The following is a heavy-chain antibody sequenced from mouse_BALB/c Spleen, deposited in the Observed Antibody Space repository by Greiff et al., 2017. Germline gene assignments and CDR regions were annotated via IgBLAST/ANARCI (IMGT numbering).Heavy chain of an antibody. D-gene: IGHD2-10*01. CDR1: GFSLTSYG. Sequence: VQLVESGPGLVAPSQSLSITCTVSGFSLTSYGVHWVRQPPGKGLEWLGVIWAGGSTNYNSALMSRLSISKDNSKSQVFLKMNSLQTDDTAMYYCARESYYGNPYAMDYWGQGTSVTVSS. J-gene: IGHJ4*01. CDR2: IWAGGST. V-gene: IGHV2-9*02. CDR3: ARESYYGNPYAMDY.